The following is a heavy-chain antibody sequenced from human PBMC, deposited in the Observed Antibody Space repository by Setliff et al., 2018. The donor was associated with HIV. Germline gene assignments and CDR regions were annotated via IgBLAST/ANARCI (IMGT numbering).Heavy chain of an antibody. Sequence: SETLSLTCTVSGGSISSGNYHWSWIRQPAGKGLEWIGRIYSSGSTNYNPSLKSRVTVSRDNAKNSLYLQMNSLRVEDTAVYYCARPLGRGLDYWGQGILVTVSS. CDR2: IYSSGST. D-gene: IGHD7-27*01. CDR1: GGSISSGNYH. J-gene: IGHJ4*02. V-gene: IGHV4-61*02. CDR3: ARPLGRGLDY.